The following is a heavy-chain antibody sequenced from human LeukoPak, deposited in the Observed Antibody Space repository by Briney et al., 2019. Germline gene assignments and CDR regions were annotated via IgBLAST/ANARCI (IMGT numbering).Heavy chain of an antibody. Sequence: ASVKVSCKAFGYTFTGYYMHWVRQAPGQGLEWMGWINPNSGGTNYAQKFQGRVTMTRDTSISTAYMELSRLRSDDTAVYYCAGGPFGVVPEYYFDYWGQGTLVTVSS. CDR2: INPNSGGT. D-gene: IGHD3-3*01. V-gene: IGHV1-2*02. CDR3: AGGPFGVVPEYYFDY. J-gene: IGHJ4*02. CDR1: GYTFTGYY.